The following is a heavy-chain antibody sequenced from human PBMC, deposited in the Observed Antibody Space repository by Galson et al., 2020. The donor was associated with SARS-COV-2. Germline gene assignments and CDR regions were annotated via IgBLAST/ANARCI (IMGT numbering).Heavy chain of an antibody. V-gene: IGHV3-48*01. D-gene: IGHD3-3*01. CDR2: ISSSSSTI. CDR3: ARDLGYDFWSGYSRTLDV. J-gene: IGHJ6*04. CDR1: GYTFSSDS. Sequence: GESLKISCAASGYTFSSDSMNWVRQAPGKGLEWVSYISSSSSTIYYADSVKGRFTISRDNAKNSLYLQMNSLRAEDTAVYYCARDLGYDFWSGYSRTLDVWGKGTTVTVSS.